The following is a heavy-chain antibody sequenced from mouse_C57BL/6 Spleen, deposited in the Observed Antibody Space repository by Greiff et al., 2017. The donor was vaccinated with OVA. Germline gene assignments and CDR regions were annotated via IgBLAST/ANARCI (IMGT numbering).Heavy chain of an antibody. Sequence: EVMLVESGGGLVQPGGSLKLSCAASGFTFSDYYMYWVRQTPEKRLEWVAYISNGGGSTYYPDTVKGRFTISRDNAKNTLYLQMSRLKSEDTAMYYCARQGDHGYFDVWGTGTTVTVSS. J-gene: IGHJ1*03. CDR3: ARQGDHGYFDV. V-gene: IGHV5-12*01. CDR1: GFTFSDYY. CDR2: ISNGGGST.